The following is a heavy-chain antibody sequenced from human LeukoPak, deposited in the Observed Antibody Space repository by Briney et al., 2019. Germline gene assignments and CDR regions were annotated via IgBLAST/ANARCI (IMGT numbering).Heavy chain of an antibody. Sequence: GGSLRLSCAASGFTFSSYSMNWVRQAPGKGLEWVSSISSSSSYIYYADPVKGRFTISRDNAKNSLYLQMNSLRAEDTAVYYCARIAVAGMGDYWGQGTLVTVSS. CDR2: ISSSSSYI. D-gene: IGHD6-19*01. CDR3: ARIAVAGMGDY. CDR1: GFTFSSYS. V-gene: IGHV3-21*01. J-gene: IGHJ4*02.